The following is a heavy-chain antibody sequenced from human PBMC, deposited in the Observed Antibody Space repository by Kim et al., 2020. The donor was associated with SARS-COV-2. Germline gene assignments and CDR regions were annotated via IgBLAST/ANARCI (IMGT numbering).Heavy chain of an antibody. V-gene: IGHV4-59*09. D-gene: IGHD1-7*01. CDR3: ARGRSGTGGMDV. Sequence: TYHPSLTSRFTISVDTSTNQFSLKLSCVTAADTAVYYFARGRSGTGGMDVWGQGTTVTVSS. J-gene: IGHJ6*02.